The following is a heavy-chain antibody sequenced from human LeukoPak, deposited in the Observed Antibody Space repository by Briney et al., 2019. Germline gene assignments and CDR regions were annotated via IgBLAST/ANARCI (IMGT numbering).Heavy chain of an antibody. CDR2: IRYDGSYK. D-gene: IGHD3-10*01. V-gene: IGHV3-30*02. CDR1: GFTFSSYG. Sequence: QPGGSLRLSCAASGFTFSSYGMHWVRQAPGKGLEWVAFIRYDGSYKFYAESVKGRFTVSRDNSKNTLYLQMNSLRAEDTAMYYCAKVRRTSGGYFRVKKGSDYWGQGTLVTVSS. J-gene: IGHJ4*02. CDR3: AKVRRTSGGYFRVKKGSDY.